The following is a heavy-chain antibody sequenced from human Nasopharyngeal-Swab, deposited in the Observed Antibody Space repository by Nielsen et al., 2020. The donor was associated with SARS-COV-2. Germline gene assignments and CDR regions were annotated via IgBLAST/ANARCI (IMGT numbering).Heavy chain of an antibody. Sequence: GESLKISCKGSGYSFTSYWIGWVRQMHGKGLEWMGIIYPGDSDTRYSPSFQGQVTISADKSISTAYLQWSSLKASDTAMYYCARLGCSSTSCLSEFDYWGQGTLVTVSS. CDR3: ARLGCSSTSCLSEFDY. CDR1: GYSFTSYW. D-gene: IGHD2-2*01. CDR2: IYPGDSDT. V-gene: IGHV5-51*01. J-gene: IGHJ4*02.